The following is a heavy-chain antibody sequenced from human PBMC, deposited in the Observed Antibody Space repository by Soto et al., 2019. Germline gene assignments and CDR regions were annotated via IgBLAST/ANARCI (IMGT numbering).Heavy chain of an antibody. CDR2: ISTYFGNT. V-gene: IGHV1-18*01. D-gene: IGHD3-10*01. CDR3: ARERIEFQVPPASMDV. Sequence: ASVKVSCKASGYTFSNFAISWVRQAPGQGLEWMGWISTYFGNTNYAQNLQGRVTLTTDTSTRTAYLKLRSLRSDDTAVYYCARERIEFQVPPASMDVWGQGTTVTVSS. J-gene: IGHJ6*01. CDR1: GYTFSNFA.